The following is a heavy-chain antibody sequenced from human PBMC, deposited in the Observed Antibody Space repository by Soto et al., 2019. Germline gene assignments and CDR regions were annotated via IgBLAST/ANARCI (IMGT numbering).Heavy chain of an antibody. CDR2: IYYSGST. J-gene: IGHJ5*02. V-gene: IGHV4-39*01. CDR3: ARQYFDWLGYRGNWFDP. Sequence: SETLSLTCTVSGGSISSSSYYWGWIRQPPGKGLEWIGSIYYSGSTYYNPSLKSRVTISVDTSKNQFSLKLSSVTAADTAVYYCARQYFDWLGYRGNWFDPWGQGTLVTVSS. D-gene: IGHD3-9*01. CDR1: GGSISSSSYY.